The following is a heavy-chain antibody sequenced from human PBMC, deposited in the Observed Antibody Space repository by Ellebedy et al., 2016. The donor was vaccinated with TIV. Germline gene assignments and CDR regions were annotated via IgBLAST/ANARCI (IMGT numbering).Heavy chain of an antibody. J-gene: IGHJ4*02. CDR1: GYTFTSYD. CDR2: MNPNSGNT. D-gene: IGHD6-13*01. Sequence: ASVKVSCXASGYTFTSYDINWVRQATGQGLEWMGWMNPNSGNTGYAQKFQGRVTITADESTSTAYMELSSLRSEDTAVYYCARAGVSYAAAGTFDYWGQGTLVTVSS. CDR3: ARAGVSYAAAGTFDY. V-gene: IGHV1-8*01.